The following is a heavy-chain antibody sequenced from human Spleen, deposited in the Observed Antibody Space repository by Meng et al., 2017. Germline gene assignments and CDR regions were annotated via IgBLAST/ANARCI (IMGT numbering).Heavy chain of an antibody. CDR1: GYTSTSYA. Sequence: VRVTHCGFGLNKPGASCEFTCKACGYTSTSYAINWVRQASEQGLEGMGWSNTNTGNPTYAQGFTGLFVFSLDPSVSMAYLEISSLKADDTAVYYCARGLGAGENPTLSWGQGTLVTVSS. CDR3: ARGLGAGENPTLS. V-gene: IGHV7-4-1*04. J-gene: IGHJ5*02. CDR2: SNTNTGNP. D-gene: IGHD3-16*01.